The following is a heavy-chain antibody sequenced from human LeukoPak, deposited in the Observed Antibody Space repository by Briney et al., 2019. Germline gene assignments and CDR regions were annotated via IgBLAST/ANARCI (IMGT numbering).Heavy chain of an antibody. V-gene: IGHV4-39*07. Sequence: PSETLSLTCTVSGGSISSTSDYWGWIRQPPGKGLEWIGSFYYSGSTYYNPSLKSRVTISVDTSDNQFSLKMSSVTAADTAVYYCARDRKYYYDSSGYLDYWGQGTLVTVSS. CDR2: FYYSGST. CDR1: GGSISSTSDY. D-gene: IGHD3-22*01. J-gene: IGHJ4*02. CDR3: ARDRKYYYDSSGYLDY.